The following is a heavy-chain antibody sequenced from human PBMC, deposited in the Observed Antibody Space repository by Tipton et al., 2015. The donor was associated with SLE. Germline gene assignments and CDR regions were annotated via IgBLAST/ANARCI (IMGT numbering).Heavy chain of an antibody. V-gene: IGHV3-9*01. J-gene: IGHJ3*02. CDR1: GFTFDDYA. CDR3: ARERSGAFDI. Sequence: SLRLSCAASGFTFDDYAMHWVRQAPGKGLEWVSGISWNSGSIGYADSVKGRFTISRDNAKNSLYLQMNSLRAEDTAVYYCARERSGAFDIWGQGTMVTVSS. CDR2: ISWNSGSI. D-gene: IGHD7-27*01.